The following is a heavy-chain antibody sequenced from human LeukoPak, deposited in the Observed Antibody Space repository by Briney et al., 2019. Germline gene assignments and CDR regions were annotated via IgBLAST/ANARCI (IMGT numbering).Heavy chain of an antibody. CDR3: ARKGNPPYFDY. V-gene: IGHV4-4*02. CDR2: MYLSGTT. CDR1: GDSINSLDL. Sequence: SGTLSLTCTVSGDSINSLDLWSWVRQPPGKGLEWIGEMYLSGTTHSNPSVKSRVTISIDKSKNQFFLNLSSVTAADTAVYYCARKGNPPYFDYWGQGTLVTVSS. J-gene: IGHJ4*02.